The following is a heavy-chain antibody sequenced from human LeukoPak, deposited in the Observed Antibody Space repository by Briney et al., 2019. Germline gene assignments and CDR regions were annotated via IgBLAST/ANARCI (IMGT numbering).Heavy chain of an antibody. CDR1: GFSFSSYG. D-gene: IGHD1-26*01. CDR2: LSGSGSNT. J-gene: IGHJ4*02. V-gene: IGHV3-23*01. Sequence: GGSLRLSCAASGFSFSSYGMHWVRQAPGKGLEWVSALSGSGSNTYYADSLRGRFTISRDNSKNTVLLQMNSLRAEDTAEYYCARERLVVGSAYFDFWGQGTLVTVSS. CDR3: ARERLVVGSAYFDF.